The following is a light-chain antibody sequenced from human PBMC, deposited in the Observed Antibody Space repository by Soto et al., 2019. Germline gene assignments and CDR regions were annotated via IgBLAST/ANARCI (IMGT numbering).Light chain of an antibody. CDR1: SSDVGGYNY. V-gene: IGLV2-8*01. CDR2: EVT. CDR3: SSYAGSNTFV. Sequence: QSVLTQPPSASGSPGQSVTISCTGASSDVGGYNYVSWFQQHPGKAPKLLIYEVTNRPSGVPDRFSGSKSDNTASLTVSGLQAEDEADYYCSSYAGSNTFVFGTGTKVTVL. J-gene: IGLJ1*01.